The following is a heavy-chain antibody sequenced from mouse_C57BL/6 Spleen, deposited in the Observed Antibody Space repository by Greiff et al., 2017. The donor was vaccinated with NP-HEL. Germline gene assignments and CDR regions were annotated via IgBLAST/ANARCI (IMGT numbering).Heavy chain of an antibody. Sequence: EVKLQESEGGLVQPGSSMKLSCTASGFTFSDYYMAWVRQVPEKGLEWVANINYDGSSTYYLDSLKSRFIISRDNAKNILYLQMSSLKSEDTATYYCARVITTVVATEYFDYWGQGTTLTVSS. J-gene: IGHJ2*01. CDR2: INYDGSST. CDR3: ARVITTVVATEYFDY. V-gene: IGHV5-16*01. CDR1: GFTFSDYY. D-gene: IGHD1-1*01.